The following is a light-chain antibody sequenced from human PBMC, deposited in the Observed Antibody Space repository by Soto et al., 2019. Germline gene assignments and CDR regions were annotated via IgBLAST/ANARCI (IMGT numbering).Light chain of an antibody. J-gene: IGKJ3*01. CDR1: QSVLYSSNNKNY. Sequence: DIVMTQSPDSLAVSLGERATINCKSSQSVLYSSNNKNYLAWYQQKPGQSPKLLIYWASIRESGVPDRFSGSGSGTDFTLTISSLQAEDVAVYYCQQYYSIPFTFGPGTKVDIK. CDR2: WAS. CDR3: QQYYSIPFT. V-gene: IGKV4-1*01.